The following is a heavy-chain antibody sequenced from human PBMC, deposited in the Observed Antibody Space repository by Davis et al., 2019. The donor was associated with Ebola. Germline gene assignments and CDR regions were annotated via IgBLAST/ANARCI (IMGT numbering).Heavy chain of an antibody. J-gene: IGHJ5*02. V-gene: IGHV1-46*01. D-gene: IGHD1-1*01. CDR2: INPSGGST. Sequence: ASVKVSCKASGYTFTSYYMHWVRQAPGQGLEWMGIINPSGGSTSYAQKFQGRVTITADESTSTAYMELSSLRSEDTAVYYCATNWNDDHWGQGTLVTVSS. CDR1: GYTFTSYY. CDR3: ATNWNDDH.